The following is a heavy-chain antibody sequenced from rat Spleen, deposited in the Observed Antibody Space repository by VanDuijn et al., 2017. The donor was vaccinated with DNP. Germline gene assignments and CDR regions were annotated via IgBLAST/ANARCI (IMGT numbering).Heavy chain of an antibody. J-gene: IGHJ2*01. D-gene: IGHD1-6*01. V-gene: IGHV5-25*01. CDR1: GFTFSNYD. CDR2: ISTSGVVT. CDR3: ARPQYTTGTGYFDY. Sequence: EVQLVESGGGLVQPGRSMKLSCAASGFTFSNYDMAWVRQAPTKGLEWVADISTSGVVTYYRDSVKGRFTSSRDNAKSTLYLQMDSLRSEDTATYYCARPQYTTGTGYFDYWGQGVMVTVSS.